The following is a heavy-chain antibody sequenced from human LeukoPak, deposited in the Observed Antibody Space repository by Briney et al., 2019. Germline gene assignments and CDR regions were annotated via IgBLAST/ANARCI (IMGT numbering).Heavy chain of an antibody. CDR3: ARASYDFLTAYYIDY. Sequence: SETLSLTCAVSGGSISNSNWWSWVRQPPGKRLEWIGEIFHSGSTNYNPSLKSRTTISLDKSKNQISLTLNSVTAADTAVYYCARASYDFLTAYYIDYWGLGTLVTVTS. CDR2: IFHSGST. J-gene: IGHJ4*02. D-gene: IGHD3-9*01. CDR1: GGSISNSNW. V-gene: IGHV4-4*02.